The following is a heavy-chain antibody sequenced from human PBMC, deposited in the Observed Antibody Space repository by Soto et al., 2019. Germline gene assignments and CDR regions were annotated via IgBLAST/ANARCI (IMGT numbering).Heavy chain of an antibody. J-gene: IGHJ4*02. D-gene: IGHD3-22*01. Sequence: SETLSLTCTVSGGSISSGGYYWSWIRQHPGKGLEWIGYIYYSGSTYYNPSLKSRVTISVDTSKNQFSLKLSSVTAADTAVYYCARAIYYYDSSGYSYFDYWGQGTLVTVSS. V-gene: IGHV4-31*03. CDR2: IYYSGST. CDR1: GGSISSGGYY. CDR3: ARAIYYYDSSGYSYFDY.